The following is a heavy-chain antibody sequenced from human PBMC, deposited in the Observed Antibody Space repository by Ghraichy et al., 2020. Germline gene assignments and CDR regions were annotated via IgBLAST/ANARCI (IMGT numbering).Heavy chain of an antibody. CDR3: ARREYYDFWSGYCYYFDY. V-gene: IGHV4-34*01. CDR1: GGSFSGYY. Sequence: SETLSLTCAVYGGSFSGYYWSWIRQPPGKGLEWIGEINHSGSTNYNPSLKSRVTISVDTSKNQFSLKLSSVTAADTAVYYCARREYYDFWSGYCYYFDYWGQGTLVTVSS. D-gene: IGHD3-3*01. J-gene: IGHJ4*02. CDR2: INHSGST.